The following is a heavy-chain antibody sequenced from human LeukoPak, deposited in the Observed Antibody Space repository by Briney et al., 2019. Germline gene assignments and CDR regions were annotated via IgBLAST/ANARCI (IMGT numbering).Heavy chain of an antibody. CDR2: INHSGST. J-gene: IGHJ5*02. Sequence: PSETLSLTCAVYGGAFSVYYWSCIREPPGKGLEWSGEINHSGSTNYNPSLKSRVTISVDTSKNQFSLKLSSAPAADTAVYYCARGRRTAQTKNNWFDPWGQGTLVTVSS. CDR1: GGAFSVYY. D-gene: IGHD2-8*01. V-gene: IGHV4-34*01. CDR3: ARGRRTAQTKNNWFDP.